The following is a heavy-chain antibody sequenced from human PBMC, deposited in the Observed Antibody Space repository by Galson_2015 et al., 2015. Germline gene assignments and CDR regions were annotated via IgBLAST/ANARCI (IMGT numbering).Heavy chain of an antibody. CDR2: VNPDGSEK. Sequence: SLRLSCAVSGFSFSSCWMSWVRQAPGKGLEWVANVNPDGSEKYYVDSVKGRFTISRDGAKNSLYLQMNSLRGEDTAVYYCAKYIYGSGTSFYWGQGTLVTVSS. CDR1: GFSFSSCW. V-gene: IGHV3-7*05. D-gene: IGHD3-10*01. J-gene: IGHJ4*02. CDR3: AKYIYGSGTSFY.